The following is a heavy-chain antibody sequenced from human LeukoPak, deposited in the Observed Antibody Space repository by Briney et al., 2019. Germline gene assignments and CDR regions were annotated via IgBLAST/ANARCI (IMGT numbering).Heavy chain of an antibody. V-gene: IGHV3-11*04. Sequence: GGSLRLSCAASGFTFSDYYMSWIRQAPGKGVEGVSYISSSGSTIYYADSVKGRFTISRDNAKNSLYLQMNSLRAEDTAVYYCARENPYSSSSGSFDYWGQGTLVTVSS. CDR2: ISSSGSTI. D-gene: IGHD6-6*01. J-gene: IGHJ4*02. CDR3: ARENPYSSSSGSFDY. CDR1: GFTFSDYY.